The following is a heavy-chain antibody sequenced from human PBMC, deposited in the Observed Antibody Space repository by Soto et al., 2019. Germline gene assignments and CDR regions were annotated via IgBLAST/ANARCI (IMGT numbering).Heavy chain of an antibody. Sequence: LRLSCAASGFTFSSYWMSWVRQAPGKGLEWVANIKQDGSEKYYVDSVKGRFTISRDNAKNSLYLQMNSLRAEDTAVYYCAREDTRSYGSGSYLNYYYYGMDVWGQGTTVTVS. CDR1: GFTFSSYW. V-gene: IGHV3-7*03. CDR2: IKQDGSEK. D-gene: IGHD3-10*01. CDR3: AREDTRSYGSGSYLNYYYYGMDV. J-gene: IGHJ6*02.